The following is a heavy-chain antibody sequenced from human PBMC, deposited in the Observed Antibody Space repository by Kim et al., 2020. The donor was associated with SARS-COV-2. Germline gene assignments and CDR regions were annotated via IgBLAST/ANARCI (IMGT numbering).Heavy chain of an antibody. CDR1: GGSFSGYY. CDR2: INHSGST. D-gene: IGHD3-10*01. CDR3: ARINMGYYGMDV. J-gene: IGHJ6*02. V-gene: IGHV4-34*01. Sequence: SETLSLTCAVYGGSFSGYYWSWIRQPPGKGLEWIGEINHSGSTNYNPSLKSRVTISVDTSKNQFSLKLSSVTAADTAVYYCARINMGYYGMDVWGQGTTVTVSS.